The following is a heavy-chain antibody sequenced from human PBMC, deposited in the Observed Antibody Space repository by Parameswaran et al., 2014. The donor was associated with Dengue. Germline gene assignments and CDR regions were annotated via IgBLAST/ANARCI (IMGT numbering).Heavy chain of an antibody. CDR3: VRDSSSPHLNWFDP. Sequence: WVRQAPGQGLEWMGWISAYNGNTNYAQKLQGRVTMTTDTSTSTAYMELRSLRSDDTAVYYCVRDSSSPHLNWFDPWGQGTLVTVSS. J-gene: IGHJ5*02. CDR2: ISAYNGNT. D-gene: IGHD6-13*01. V-gene: IGHV1-18*01.